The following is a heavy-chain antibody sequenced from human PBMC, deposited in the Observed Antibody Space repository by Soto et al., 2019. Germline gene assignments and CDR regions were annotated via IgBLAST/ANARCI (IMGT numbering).Heavy chain of an antibody. J-gene: IGHJ4*02. Sequence: EVQLVESGGGLVQPGGSLRLSCAASGFTFSSYAMHWVRQAPGKGLEYVSAISSNGGSTYYANSVKGRFTISRDNSKNTLYLPMGSLRAEDMAVYYCARGYGDYDPFDYWGQGTLVTVSS. CDR2: ISSNGGST. D-gene: IGHD4-17*01. CDR1: GFTFSSYA. CDR3: ARGYGDYDPFDY. V-gene: IGHV3-64*01.